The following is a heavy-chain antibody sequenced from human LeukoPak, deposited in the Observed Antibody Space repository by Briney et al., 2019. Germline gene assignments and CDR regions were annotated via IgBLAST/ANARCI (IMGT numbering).Heavy chain of an antibody. Sequence: PGGSLRLSCAASGFTFEDYAMHWVRQTPGKGLEWVSGISWNSRNIAYADSVKGRFTISRDNAKNSLYLEMNSLRPEDTALYYCAKGVPSNSGWYPWDCWGQGTLVTVSS. J-gene: IGHJ4*02. V-gene: IGHV3-9*01. D-gene: IGHD6-19*01. CDR1: GFTFEDYA. CDR2: ISWNSRNI. CDR3: AKGVPSNSGWYPWDC.